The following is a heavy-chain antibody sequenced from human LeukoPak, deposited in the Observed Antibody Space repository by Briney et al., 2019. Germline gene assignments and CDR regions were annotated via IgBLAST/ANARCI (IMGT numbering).Heavy chain of an antibody. Sequence: GGSLRLSCAASGFTFSNYDMHWVRQAPGKGLEWVAVIWFDGSNKFYADSVKGRFTISRDNSKNTLYLQMNSLRAEDTAVYYCASSAGPLIDCWGQGTLVIVSS. D-gene: IGHD6-13*01. V-gene: IGHV3-33*01. CDR1: GFTFSNYD. CDR3: ASSAGPLIDC. J-gene: IGHJ4*02. CDR2: IWFDGSNK.